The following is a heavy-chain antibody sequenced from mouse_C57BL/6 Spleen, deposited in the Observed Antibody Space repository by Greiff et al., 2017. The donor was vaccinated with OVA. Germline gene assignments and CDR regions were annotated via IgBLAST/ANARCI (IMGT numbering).Heavy chain of an antibody. Sequence: EVQVVESGPGLVKPSQSLSLTCSVTGYSITSGYYWNWIRQFPGNKLEWMGYISYDGSNNYNPSLKNRISITRDTSTNQFFLKLNSVTTEDTATYYCARDGYYEYFDVWGTGTTVTVSS. J-gene: IGHJ1*03. CDR2: ISYDGSN. V-gene: IGHV3-6*01. CDR3: ARDGYYEYFDV. D-gene: IGHD2-3*01. CDR1: GYSITSGYY.